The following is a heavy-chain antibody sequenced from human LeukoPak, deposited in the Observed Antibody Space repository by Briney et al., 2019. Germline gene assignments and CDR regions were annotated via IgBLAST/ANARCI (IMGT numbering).Heavy chain of an antibody. CDR1: GFTFSSYW. CDR2: IKQDGSEK. V-gene: IGHV3-7*01. Sequence: GGSLRLSCAASGFTFSSYWMSWVRQAPGKGLEWVANIKQDGSEKYYVDSVKGRFTISRDNAKNSLYLQMNSLRAEDTAVYYCARDQGGIAAAITKSFDYWGQGTLVTVSS. CDR3: ARDQGGIAAAITKSFDY. J-gene: IGHJ4*02. D-gene: IGHD6-13*01.